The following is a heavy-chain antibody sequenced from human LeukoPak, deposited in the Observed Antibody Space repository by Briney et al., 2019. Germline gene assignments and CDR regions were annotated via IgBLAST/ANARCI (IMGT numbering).Heavy chain of an antibody. CDR2: TYPGDSHT. Sequence: GESLKIPSKGSGYSSTSYWISWWRQLPGKGLEWMGITYPGDSHTTYSPSFQGQVTISADKSISTAYLQWSSLKASDTAMYYCARWDYDILTGYWQGYFDYWGQGTLVTVSS. CDR3: ARWDYDILTGYWQGYFDY. J-gene: IGHJ4*02. CDR1: GYSSTSYW. V-gene: IGHV5-51*01. D-gene: IGHD3-9*01.